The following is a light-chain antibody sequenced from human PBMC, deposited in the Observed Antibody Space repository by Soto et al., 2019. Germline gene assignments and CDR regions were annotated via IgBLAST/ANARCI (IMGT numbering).Light chain of an antibody. V-gene: IGLV2-14*01. Sequence: QSVLTQPASVSGSPGQSITISCTGTSSDVGTYNYVSWHQQHPGQAPKLMIYEVSHRPSGVSDRFSASKSGNTASLTISGLQAGDEADYYCSSYRSSSTYVFGTGTKLTVL. J-gene: IGLJ1*01. CDR1: SSDVGTYNY. CDR3: SSYRSSSTYV. CDR2: EVS.